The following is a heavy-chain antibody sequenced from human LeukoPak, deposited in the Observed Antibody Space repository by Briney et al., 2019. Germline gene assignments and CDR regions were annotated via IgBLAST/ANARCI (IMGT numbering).Heavy chain of an antibody. CDR2: IIPIFGTA. Sequence: SVKVSCKASGGTFSSYAISWVRQAPGQGLEWMGGIIPIFGTANYAQKFQGRVTITTDESTSTAYMELSSLRSEDAAVYYCAREDPNSSGYYSPTYYLDYWGQGTLVTVSS. D-gene: IGHD3-22*01. J-gene: IGHJ4*02. CDR1: GGTFSSYA. V-gene: IGHV1-69*05. CDR3: AREDPNSSGYYSPTYYLDY.